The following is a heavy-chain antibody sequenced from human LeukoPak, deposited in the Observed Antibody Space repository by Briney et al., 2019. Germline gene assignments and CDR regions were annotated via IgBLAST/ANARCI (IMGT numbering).Heavy chain of an antibody. CDR3: TKDPAYSSSWFGYFDY. CDR2: ITWDGDVT. D-gene: IGHD6-13*01. V-gene: IGHV3-43*01. Sequence: GGSLRLSCAASGFTFHDHTMHWVRQAPGKSPEWVSLITWDGDVTYYADSVKGRFTISRDNSKNSLYLQMNSLRTEDTALYYCTKDPAYSSSWFGYFDYWAREPWSPSPQ. J-gene: IGHJ4*02. CDR1: GFTFHDHT.